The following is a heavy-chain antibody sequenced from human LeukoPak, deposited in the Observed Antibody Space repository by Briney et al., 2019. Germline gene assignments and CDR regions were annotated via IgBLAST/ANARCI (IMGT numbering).Heavy chain of an antibody. CDR3: ANIPAGWLHSRLSVY. D-gene: IGHD5-24*01. Sequence: PGGSLRLSCAASGFTFSSYAMHWVRQAPGKGLEWVAVLSYDGGNKYYADSVKGRFTISRDNSKNTLYLQMNSLRAEDTAVYYCANIPAGWLHSRLSVYWGQGTLVTVSS. CDR1: GFTFSSYA. J-gene: IGHJ4*02. CDR2: LSYDGGNK. V-gene: IGHV3-30-3*01.